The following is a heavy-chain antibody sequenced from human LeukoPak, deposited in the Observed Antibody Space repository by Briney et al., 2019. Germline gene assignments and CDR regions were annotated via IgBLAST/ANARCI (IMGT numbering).Heavy chain of an antibody. CDR2: IHTSGNT. J-gene: IGHJ4*02. CDR3: AREGSATARPFVSNDY. Sequence: PSETLSLTCTVSGGAISGNYWSWIRQPAGKGLEWIGRIHTSGNTDYNPSLKSRVTMSVDTSKNQFSLKVRSVTVADTAVYYCAREGSATARPFVSNDYWGQGILVTVSS. D-gene: IGHD6-6*01. CDR1: GGAISGNY. V-gene: IGHV4-4*07.